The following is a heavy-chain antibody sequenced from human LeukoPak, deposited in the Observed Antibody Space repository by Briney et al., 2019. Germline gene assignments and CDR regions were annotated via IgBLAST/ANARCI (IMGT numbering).Heavy chain of an antibody. D-gene: IGHD1-14*01. Sequence: GGSLRLSCAASGFTFSSYSMNWVRQAPEKGLEWVSSISSSSSYIYYADSVKGRFTISRDNAKNSLYLQMNSLRAEDTAVYYCPSGSKGTGWAFDIWGQGTMVTVSS. CDR1: GFTFSSYS. CDR2: ISSSSSYI. V-gene: IGHV3-21*01. CDR3: PSGSKGTGWAFDI. J-gene: IGHJ3*02.